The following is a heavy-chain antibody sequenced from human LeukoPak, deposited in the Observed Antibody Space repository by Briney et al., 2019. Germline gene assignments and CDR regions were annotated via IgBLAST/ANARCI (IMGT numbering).Heavy chain of an antibody. CDR1: DFSIRSPYY. D-gene: IGHD4-17*01. J-gene: IGHJ4*02. CDR3: ARHYDYGQSMPFDY. V-gene: IGHV4-38-2*01. CDR2: IYHSGTT. Sequence: SETLSLTCAVSDFSIRSPYYWGWIRQPPGKGLEWIGSIYHSGTTYYNPSLKSRVTMSVGTSKNQLSLKLRSVTAADTAVYYCARHYDYGQSMPFDYWGQGSLVTVSS.